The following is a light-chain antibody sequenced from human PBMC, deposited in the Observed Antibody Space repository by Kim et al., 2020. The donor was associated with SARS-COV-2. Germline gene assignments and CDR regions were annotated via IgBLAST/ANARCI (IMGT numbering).Light chain of an antibody. CDR3: HHLSSTPYYS. CDR1: QSMSAGY. Sequence: VLTQSPGTLSLSPGERATLSCRASQSMSAGYLTWYRQKPGQAPRLLMYGAFTRATGIPDRFSGSESGTDFILTINRLESEDSAIYYCHHLSSTPYYSFGQETKLEI. CDR2: GAF. V-gene: IGKV3-20*01. J-gene: IGKJ2*03.